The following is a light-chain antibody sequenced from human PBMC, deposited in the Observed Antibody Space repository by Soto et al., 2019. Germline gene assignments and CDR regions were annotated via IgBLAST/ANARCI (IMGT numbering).Light chain of an antibody. V-gene: IGLV2-14*01. Sequence: QSALAQPASVSGSPGQSITISCTGSSSDVGGYNYVSWYQQHPGKAPKLMIYEVSNRPSGISNRFSGSKSGNTASLTLSGLQAEDEADYYCSSYTSSSPLVFGGGTKVTV. CDR3: SSYTSSSPLV. CDR1: SSDVGGYNY. J-gene: IGLJ2*01. CDR2: EVS.